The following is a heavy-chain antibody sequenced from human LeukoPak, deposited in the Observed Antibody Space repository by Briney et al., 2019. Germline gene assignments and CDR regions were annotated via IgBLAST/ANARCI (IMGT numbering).Heavy chain of an antibody. Sequence: SVKVSCKASGGTFSSYAISWVRQAPGQGLEWMGGIIPIFGTANYAQKFQGRVTITADESTSTAYMELSSLRSEDTAVYYCAREAFTIFGVVSYFDYWGQGTLSPSPQ. D-gene: IGHD3-3*01. J-gene: IGHJ4*02. V-gene: IGHV1-69*13. CDR1: GGTFSSYA. CDR2: IIPIFGTA. CDR3: AREAFTIFGVVSYFDY.